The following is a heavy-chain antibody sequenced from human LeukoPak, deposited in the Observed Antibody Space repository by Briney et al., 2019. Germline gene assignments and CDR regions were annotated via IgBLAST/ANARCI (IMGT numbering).Heavy chain of an antibody. D-gene: IGHD3-10*01. CDR3: AREVHYYGSGLLDY. CDR2: ISAYNGNT. V-gene: IGHV1-18*04. J-gene: IGHJ4*02. CDR1: GCTFTSYG. Sequence: ASVKVSCKASGCTFTSYGIRWVRQAPGQGLEWMGWISAYNGNTNYAQKLQGRVTMTTDTSTSTAYMELRSLRSHDTAVYYCAREVHYYGSGLLDYWGQGTLVTVSS.